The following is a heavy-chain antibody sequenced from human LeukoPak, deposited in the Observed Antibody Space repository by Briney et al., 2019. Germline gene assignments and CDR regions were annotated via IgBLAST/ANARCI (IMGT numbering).Heavy chain of an antibody. Sequence: GGSLRLSCAASGLTFSSYEMIWVRQAPGKGLEWVAGISDSGGRTNYADSVKGRFTISRDNPKNTLYLQMNSLRAEDTAVYFCAKRGVVIRVILVGFHKEAYYFDSWGREPWSPSPQ. CDR1: GLTFSSYE. J-gene: IGHJ4*02. CDR3: AKRGVVIRVILVGFHKEAYYFDS. D-gene: IGHD3-22*01. CDR2: ISDSGGRT. V-gene: IGHV3-23*01.